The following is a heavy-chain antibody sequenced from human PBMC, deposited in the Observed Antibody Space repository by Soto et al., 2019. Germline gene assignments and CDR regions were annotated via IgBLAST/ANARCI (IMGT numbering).Heavy chain of an antibody. J-gene: IGHJ3*02. Sequence: GGSLRLSCAASGYTFSSYSMNWVRQAPGKGLEWVSSISSSSSYIYYADSVKGRFTISRGNAKNSLYLQMNSLRAEDTAVYYCARDPLYYYDSSETFDIWGQGTMVTVSS. CDR3: ARDPLYYYDSSETFDI. D-gene: IGHD3-22*01. V-gene: IGHV3-21*01. CDR1: GYTFSSYS. CDR2: ISSSSSYI.